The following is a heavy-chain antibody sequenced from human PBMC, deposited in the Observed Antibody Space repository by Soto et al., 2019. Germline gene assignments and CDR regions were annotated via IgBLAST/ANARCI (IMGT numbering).Heavy chain of an antibody. D-gene: IGHD3-22*01. CDR2: IIPIFGTA. CDR1: GGTFSSYA. J-gene: IGHJ4*02. V-gene: IGHV1-69*12. Sequence: QVQLVQSGAEVKKPGSSVKVSCKASGGTFSSYAISWVRQAPGQGLEWMGGIIPIFGTANYAQKFQGRVTIXXDXSXTTAYMELSSLRSEDTAVYYCAWWSYYDSSGYYPDYWGQGTLVTVSS. CDR3: AWWSYYDSSGYYPDY.